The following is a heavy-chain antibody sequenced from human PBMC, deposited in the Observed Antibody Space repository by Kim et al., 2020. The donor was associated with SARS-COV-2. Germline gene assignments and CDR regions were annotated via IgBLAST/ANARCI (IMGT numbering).Heavy chain of an antibody. CDR1: GGTFSSYA. J-gene: IGHJ2*01. D-gene: IGHD2-2*01. CDR2: IIPIFGTA. V-gene: IGHV1-69*13. CDR3: ARDSGTRVVPADYWYFDL. Sequence: SVKVSCKASGGTFSSYAISWVRQAPGQGLEWMGGIIPIFGTANYAQKFQGRVTITADESTSTAYMELSSLRSEDTAVYYCARDSGTRVVPADYWYFDLWGRGTLVTVSS.